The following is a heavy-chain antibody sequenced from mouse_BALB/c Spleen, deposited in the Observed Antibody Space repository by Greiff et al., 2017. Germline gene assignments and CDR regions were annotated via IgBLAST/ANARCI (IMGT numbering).Heavy chain of an antibody. V-gene: IGHV2-6-7*01. D-gene: IGHD1-2*01. CDR1: GFSLTGYG. J-gene: IGHJ1*01. Sequence: VKLVESGPGLVAPSQSLSIKCTVSGFSLTGYGVNWVRQPPGTGLEWLGMIWGDGSTDYNSALKSRLSISKDNSKSQVFLKMNSLQTDDTARYYCARDLHYYGCWYFDVWGAGTTVTVSS. CDR2: IWGDGST. CDR3: ARDLHYYGCWYFDV.